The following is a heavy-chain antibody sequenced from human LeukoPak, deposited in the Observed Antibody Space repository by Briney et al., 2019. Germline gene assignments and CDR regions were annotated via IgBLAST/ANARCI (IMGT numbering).Heavy chain of an antibody. J-gene: IGHJ5*02. CDR1: GFTFSSYA. CDR3: AKDNIVVVSSAEVLDP. CDR2: ISGSGGYT. Sequence: GGSLRLSCAASGFTFSSYAMSWVRQAPGKGLEWVSAISGSGGYTYYADSVKGRFTISRDNSKNTLYLQMNSLRAEDTAVYYCAKDNIVVVSSAEVLDPWGQGTLVTVSS. D-gene: IGHD2-2*01. V-gene: IGHV3-23*01.